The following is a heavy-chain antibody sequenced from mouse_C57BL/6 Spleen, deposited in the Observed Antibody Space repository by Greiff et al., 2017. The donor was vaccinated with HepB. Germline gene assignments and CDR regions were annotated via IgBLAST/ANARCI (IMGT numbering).Heavy chain of an antibody. D-gene: IGHD2-3*01. J-gene: IGHJ3*01. CDR2: IYPGDGDT. CDR1: GYAFSSSW. CDR3: ARDDDSAWFAY. V-gene: IGHV1-82*01. Sequence: QVQLQQSGPELVKPGASVKISCKASGYAFSSSWMNWVKQRPGKGLEWIGRIYPGDGDTNYNGKFKGKATLTADISSSTAYMQLSSLTSEDSAVYFCARDDDSAWFAYWGQGTLVTVSA.